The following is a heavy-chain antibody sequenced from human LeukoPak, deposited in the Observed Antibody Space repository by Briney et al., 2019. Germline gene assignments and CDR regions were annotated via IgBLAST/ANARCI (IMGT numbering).Heavy chain of an antibody. CDR1: GFTFSSCS. Sequence: QPGGSLRLSCAASGFTFSSCSMNWVRQAPGKGLEWVSYISSSSSTIYYADSVKGRFTISRDNAKNSLYLQMSSLRAEDTAVYYCARSMGYGSGSYDYWGQGTLVTVSS. CDR2: ISSSSSTI. V-gene: IGHV3-48*01. J-gene: IGHJ4*02. D-gene: IGHD3-10*01. CDR3: ARSMGYGSGSYDY.